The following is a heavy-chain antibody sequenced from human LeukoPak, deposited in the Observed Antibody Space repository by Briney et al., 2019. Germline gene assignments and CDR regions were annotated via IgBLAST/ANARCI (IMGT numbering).Heavy chain of an antibody. V-gene: IGHV3-48*03. J-gene: IGHJ4*02. CDR2: ISSSGSTI. Sequence: PGGSLRLSCAASGFTFSSYEMNWVRQAPGKGLEWVSYISSSGSTIYYADSVKGRFTISRDNAKSSLYLQMNSLRAEDTAVYYCARDTHIVPLDYWGQGTLVTVSS. CDR3: ARDTHIVPLDY. D-gene: IGHD3-16*02. CDR1: GFTFSSYE.